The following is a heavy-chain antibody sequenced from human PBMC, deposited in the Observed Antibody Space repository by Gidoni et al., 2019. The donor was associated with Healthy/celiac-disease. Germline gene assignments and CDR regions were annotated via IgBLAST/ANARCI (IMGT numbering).Heavy chain of an antibody. CDR3: ARDGGSRYFDY. V-gene: IGHV3-64*01. Sequence: AASGFTFSSYAMHWVRQAPGKGLEYVSAISSNGGSTYYANSVKGRFTISRDNSKNTLYLQMGSLRAEDMAVYYCARDGGSRYFDYWGQGTLVTVSS. CDR1: GFTFSSYA. J-gene: IGHJ4*02. D-gene: IGHD6-13*01. CDR2: ISSNGGST.